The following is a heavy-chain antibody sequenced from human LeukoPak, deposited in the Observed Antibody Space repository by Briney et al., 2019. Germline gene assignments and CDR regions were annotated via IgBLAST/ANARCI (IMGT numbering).Heavy chain of an antibody. D-gene: IGHD3-16*01. CDR1: GYTFTTYT. CDR3: ARGGGTGIFDY. CDR2: INAGNGNT. J-gene: IGHJ4*02. V-gene: IGHV1-3*01. Sequence: ASVKVSCKTSGYTFTTYTIHWVRQAPGQRLEWMGCINAGNGNTHSSQKFQGRVTITKDTSANTAYMELSSLRSEDSTVYYCARGGGTGIFDYWGQGTLVTVSS.